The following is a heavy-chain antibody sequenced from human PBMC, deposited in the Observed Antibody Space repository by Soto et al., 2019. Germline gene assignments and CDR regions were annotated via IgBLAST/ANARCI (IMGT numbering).Heavy chain of an antibody. CDR3: ARGIAARLRYYYYYMDV. J-gene: IGHJ6*03. CDR2: ISGSGGST. Sequence: EVQLLESGGGLVQPGGSLRLSCAASGFTFSSYAVSWVRQAPGKGLEWVSAISGSGGSTYYADSVKGRFTISRDNSKNTLYLQMNSLRAEDTAVYYCARGIAARLRYYYYYMDVWGKGTTVTVSS. CDR1: GFTFSSYA. V-gene: IGHV3-23*01. D-gene: IGHD6-6*01.